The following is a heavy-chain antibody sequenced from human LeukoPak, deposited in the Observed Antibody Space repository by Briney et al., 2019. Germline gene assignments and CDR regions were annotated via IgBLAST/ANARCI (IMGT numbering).Heavy chain of an antibody. V-gene: IGHV4-34*01. CDR2: INHSGSL. J-gene: IGHJ4*02. CDR1: GGTFSGDC. D-gene: IGHD3-16*01. CDR3: ARESGGTGH. Sequence: AETLSLTCAVSGGTFSGDCWSWIRQPPGKGLEWIGEINHSGSLNYNASLKTGVSISADTSKNQFSLKLASVPASHTAVYYCARESGGTGHWVQRTLVTVSS.